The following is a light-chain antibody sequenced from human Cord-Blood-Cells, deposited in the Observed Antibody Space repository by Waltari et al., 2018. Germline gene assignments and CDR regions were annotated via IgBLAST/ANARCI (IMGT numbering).Light chain of an antibody. CDR3: QQYNSYSWT. CDR2: KAS. Sequence: DIQMTQSPSTLSASEGDRVPITCRASQSISSWLAWYQQKPGKAPKLLIYKASSLESGVPSRFSGSGSGTEFTLTISSLQPDDFATYYCQQYNSYSWTFGQGTKVEIK. J-gene: IGKJ1*01. CDR1: QSISSW. V-gene: IGKV1-5*03.